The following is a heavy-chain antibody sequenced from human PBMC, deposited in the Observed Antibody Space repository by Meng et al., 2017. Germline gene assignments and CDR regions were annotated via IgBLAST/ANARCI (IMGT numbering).Heavy chain of an antibody. CDR3: AREGYSSGWNDY. Sequence: QVQLVESGGGWVKPGGSLRLSCAASGFTFSDYYMSWIRQAPGKGLEWVSYISSGDTIKYYADSVQGRFTISRDNAKNSLYLELDRLRAEDTAVYYCAREGYSSGWNDYWGQGTLVTVSS. D-gene: IGHD6-19*01. J-gene: IGHJ4*02. CDR2: ISSGDTIK. V-gene: IGHV3-11*01. CDR1: GFTFSDYY.